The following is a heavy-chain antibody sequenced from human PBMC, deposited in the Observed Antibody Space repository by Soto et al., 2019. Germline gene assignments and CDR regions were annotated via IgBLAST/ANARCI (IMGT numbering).Heavy chain of an antibody. Sequence: QVQLVQSGPGVKKPGSSVKVSCKTSGGTLSSYSISWVRQAPGQGLEWVGRIITFVGKANVAKQFQGRVTTPADRSTDTTYMELRRLTSDDTAVYYRARVTGGHDSGGNYLDVWGTGTTVTVSS. CDR1: GGTLSSYS. D-gene: IGHD5-12*01. V-gene: IGHV1-69*08. J-gene: IGHJ6*03. CDR2: IITFVGKA. CDR3: ARVTGGHDSGGNYLDV.